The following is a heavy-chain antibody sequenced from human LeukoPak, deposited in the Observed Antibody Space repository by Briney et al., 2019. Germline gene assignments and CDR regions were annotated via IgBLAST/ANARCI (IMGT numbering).Heavy chain of an antibody. CDR3: ARDAGGRTQREGWFDP. J-gene: IGHJ5*02. V-gene: IGHV3-21*01. Sequence: GGSLRLSCAASRFTFSTYSMNWVRQAPGKGLEWLSSISSGGMWIYYADSLKGRFTISRDNAKNSLYLQMKSLRVEDTGVYYCARDAGGRTQREGWFDPWGQGTLVTVSS. CDR1: RFTFSTYS. CDR2: ISSGGMWI. D-gene: IGHD1-26*01.